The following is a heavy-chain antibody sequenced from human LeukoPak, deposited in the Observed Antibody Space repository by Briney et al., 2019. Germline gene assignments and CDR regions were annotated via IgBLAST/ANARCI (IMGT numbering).Heavy chain of an antibody. J-gene: IGHJ4*01. V-gene: IGHV3-21*01. Sequence: PGGSLRLSCTASGFTFSTYSMNWVRQAPGKGLEWVSSISDSSSSIYYADSVKSRFTISRDNAKHSLYLQMNSLRAEDTAVYYCARGSSRWHVYFFDYCGHGTLVTVSS. CDR1: GFTFSTYS. D-gene: IGHD6-13*01. CDR2: ISDSSSSI. CDR3: ARGSSRWHVYFFDY.